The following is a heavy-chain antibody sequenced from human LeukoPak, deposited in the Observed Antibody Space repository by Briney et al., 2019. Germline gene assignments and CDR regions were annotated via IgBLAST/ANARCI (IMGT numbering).Heavy chain of an antibody. CDR2: LSNTGNI. CDR1: GFTFSSYG. D-gene: IGHD5-18*01. CDR3: ARRGDTPMIGDH. Sequence: GGSLRLSCAASGFTFSSYGMNWVRQAPGKGLEWLSYLSNTGNIHYAQSVKGRFTISRDNAKNSLYLQMDGLRAEDTAAYYCARRGDTPMIGDHWGQGILVTVAS. J-gene: IGHJ4*02. V-gene: IGHV3-48*01.